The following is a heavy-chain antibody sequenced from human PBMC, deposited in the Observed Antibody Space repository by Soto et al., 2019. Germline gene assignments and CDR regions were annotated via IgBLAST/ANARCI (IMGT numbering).Heavy chain of an antibody. CDR2: INPSGGST. Sequence: ASVKVSCKASGYTFTIYYMHLVRQAPGQGLEWMGIINPSGGSTSYAQKFQGRVTMTRDTSTSTVYMELSSLRSEDTAVYYCARIDSTYYDFWSGYLDHYYYGMDVWGQGTTVTVSS. CDR3: ARIDSTYYDFWSGYLDHYYYGMDV. J-gene: IGHJ6*02. CDR1: GYTFTIYY. D-gene: IGHD3-3*01. V-gene: IGHV1-46*01.